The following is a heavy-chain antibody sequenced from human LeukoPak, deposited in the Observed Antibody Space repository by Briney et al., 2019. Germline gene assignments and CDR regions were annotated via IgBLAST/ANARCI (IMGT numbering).Heavy chain of an antibody. V-gene: IGHV3-11*05. D-gene: IGHD1-14*01. CDR1: GFTFKDFY. CDR2: INHLGSQT. CDR3: VRARFTTFVYY. J-gene: IGHJ4*02. Sequence: PGGSLRLSCAASGFTFKDFYMSWVRQAPGKGLEWVSYINHLGSQTDYADSVKGRFTISRDNAKNSLSLQMNNLSVDDTAVYYCVRARFTTFVYYWGQGTLSPSPQ.